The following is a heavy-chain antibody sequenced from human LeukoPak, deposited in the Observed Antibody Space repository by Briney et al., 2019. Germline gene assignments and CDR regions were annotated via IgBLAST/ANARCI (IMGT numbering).Heavy chain of an antibody. CDR1: GGSFRGYY. V-gene: IGHV4-34*01. Sequence: SETLSLTCAVYGGSFRGYYWRWIREPPGKGLEWIGEINHSGSTNYNPSLKSRVTISVDTSKNQFSLKLSSVTAADTAVYYCARERGPYTVVVPAAMPYYFDYWGQGTLVTVSS. D-gene: IGHD2-2*01. CDR3: ARERGPYTVVVPAAMPYYFDY. J-gene: IGHJ4*02. CDR2: INHSGST.